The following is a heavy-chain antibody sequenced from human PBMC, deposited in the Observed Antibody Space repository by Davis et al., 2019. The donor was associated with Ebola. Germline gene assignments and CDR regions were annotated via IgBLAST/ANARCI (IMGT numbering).Heavy chain of an antibody. Sequence: MPGGSLRLSCTVSDGSISSSRYFWGWIRQPPGKGLESIGTIYSSGSAYYSSSFKSRVTISLDTSKNQLSLKLNSVTAADTAVYFCARAIAVSTHIDSWGQGTQVTVSS. CDR3: ARAIAVSTHIDS. D-gene: IGHD5/OR15-5a*01. CDR1: DGSISSSRYF. CDR2: IYSSGSA. V-gene: IGHV4-39*01. J-gene: IGHJ4*02.